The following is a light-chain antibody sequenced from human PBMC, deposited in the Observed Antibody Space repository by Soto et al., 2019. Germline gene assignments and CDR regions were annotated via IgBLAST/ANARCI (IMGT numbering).Light chain of an antibody. Sequence: DIPLTQSPSFLSASVGDRVTITCRASQGISDYLAWYQEKPGKAPKILIYSTSTLQSGVPSRFSGSGSGTEFTLTISSLQPEDFATYYCQQLRSYPLTFGGGSKVEIK. CDR3: QQLRSYPLT. V-gene: IGKV1-9*01. CDR1: QGISDY. J-gene: IGKJ4*01. CDR2: STS.